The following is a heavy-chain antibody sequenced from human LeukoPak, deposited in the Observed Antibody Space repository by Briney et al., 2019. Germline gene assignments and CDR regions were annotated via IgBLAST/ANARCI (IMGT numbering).Heavy chain of an antibody. CDR1: GFNVSTNY. D-gene: IGHD5-18*01. CDR3: AREGQSTAFDY. V-gene: IGHV3-53*01. Sequence: PGGSLRLSCAASGFNVSTNYMNWVRQAPGKGLEWVSIIYSGGSTYYADSVKGRFTISRDNSKNTLYLQMNSLRAEDTAVYHCAREGQSTAFDYWGQGTLVTVSP. J-gene: IGHJ4*02. CDR2: IYSGGST.